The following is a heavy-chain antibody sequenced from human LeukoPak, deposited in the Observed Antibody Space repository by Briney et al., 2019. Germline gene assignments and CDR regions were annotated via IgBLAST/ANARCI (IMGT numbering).Heavy chain of an antibody. CDR3: ASVYKHGMDV. CDR2: LSPSGGSS. J-gene: IGHJ6*02. D-gene: IGHD5-24*01. V-gene: IGHV1-46*01. Sequence: ASVTVSCTASGYTFTSYDINWERQATGQGLEWMAILSPSGGSSNYAQKFQGRATLTRATSTGTVYMELSSLRSEDTAVYYCASVYKHGMDVWGQGTTVIVSS. CDR1: GYTFTSYD.